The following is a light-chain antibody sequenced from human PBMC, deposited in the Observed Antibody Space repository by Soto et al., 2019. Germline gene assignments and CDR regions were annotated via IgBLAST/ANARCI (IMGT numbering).Light chain of an antibody. V-gene: IGKV3-20*01. CDR3: QQYNSYAFS. CDR1: QSVSNNY. CDR2: GAS. J-gene: IGKJ3*01. Sequence: IVLTQSPGTLSLSPLEIATLSCMASQSVSNNYLAWYQQKPGQAPRLLIYGASNRATGIPDRFSGSGSGTEFTLTISGLQPEDFATYYCQQYNSYAFSFGPGTKVDIK.